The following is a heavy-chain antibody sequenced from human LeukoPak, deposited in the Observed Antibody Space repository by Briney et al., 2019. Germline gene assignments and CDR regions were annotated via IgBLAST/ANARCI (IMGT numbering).Heavy chain of an antibody. D-gene: IGHD4-11*01. Sequence: SETLSLTCTVSGGSISSYYWSWTRQPPGKGLEWIGYIYYSGSTNYNPSLKSRVTISVDTSKNQFSLKLSSVTAADSAVYYCASGLATTFDYWGQGTLVTVSS. CDR1: GGSISSYY. CDR3: ASGLATTFDY. CDR2: IYYSGST. V-gene: IGHV4-59*01. J-gene: IGHJ4*02.